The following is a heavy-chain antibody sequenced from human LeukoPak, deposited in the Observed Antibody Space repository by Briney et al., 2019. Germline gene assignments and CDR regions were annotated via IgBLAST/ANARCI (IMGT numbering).Heavy chain of an antibody. CDR3: ARAGPGDYGGNWGY. J-gene: IGHJ4*02. CDR1: GFTFSSYS. D-gene: IGHD4-23*01. CDR2: ISSSSTYI. Sequence: GGSLRLSCAASGFTFSSYSMNWGRQAPGKGLEWVSSISSSSTYIYYADSVKGRFTISRDNAKNSLYLQMNSLRAEDTAVYYCARAGPGDYGGNWGYWGQGTLVTVSS. V-gene: IGHV3-21*01.